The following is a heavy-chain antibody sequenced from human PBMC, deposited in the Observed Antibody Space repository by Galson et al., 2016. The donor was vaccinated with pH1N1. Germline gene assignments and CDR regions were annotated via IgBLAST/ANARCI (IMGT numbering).Heavy chain of an antibody. CDR1: GASVTRGDSY. J-gene: IGHJ3*02. Sequence: TLSLTCTVSGASVTRGDSYWSWIRQHPGKGLEWIGYIDYSGITYYNASLKSRITISVDTSKNQFSLRLSSVTAADTAVYYCSRRFFEYLEGLPTDALDIWGPGTMVTVAS. V-gene: IGHV4-31*03. D-gene: IGHD3-3*01. CDR2: IDYSGIT. CDR3: SRRFFEYLEGLPTDALDI.